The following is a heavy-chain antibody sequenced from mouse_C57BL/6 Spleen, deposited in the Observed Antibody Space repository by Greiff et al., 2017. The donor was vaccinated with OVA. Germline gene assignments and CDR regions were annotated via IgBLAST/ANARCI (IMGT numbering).Heavy chain of an antibody. D-gene: IGHD1-1*01. CDR3: ANYGSLYYFDY. CDR2: ISYDGSN. V-gene: IGHV3-6*01. CDR1: GYSITSGYY. J-gene: IGHJ2*01. Sequence: EVQLQQSGPGLVKPSQSLSLTCSVTGYSITSGYYWNWIRQFPGNKLEWMGYISYDGSNNYNPSLKNRISITRDTSKNQFFLKLNSVTTEDTATYYCANYGSLYYFDYWGQGTTLTVSS.